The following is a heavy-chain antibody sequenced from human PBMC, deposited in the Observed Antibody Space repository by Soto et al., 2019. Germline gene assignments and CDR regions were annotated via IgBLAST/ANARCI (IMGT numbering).Heavy chain of an antibody. D-gene: IGHD2-15*01. V-gene: IGHV3-30-3*01. Sequence: QVQLVESGGGVVQPGRSLRLSCAASGFTFSSYAMHWVRQAPGKGLERVAVISYDGSNKYYADSVKGRFTISRDNSKNTLYLQMNSLRAEDTAVYYCARDALKDSFYYYYGMDVWGQGTTVTVSS. CDR2: ISYDGSNK. CDR3: ARDALKDSFYYYYGMDV. J-gene: IGHJ6*02. CDR1: GFTFSSYA.